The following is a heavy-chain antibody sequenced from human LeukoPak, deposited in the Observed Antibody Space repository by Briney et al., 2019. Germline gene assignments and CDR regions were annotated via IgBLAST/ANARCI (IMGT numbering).Heavy chain of an antibody. CDR1: GFTFSSYG. Sequence: PGRSLRLSCAASGFTFSSYGMHWVRQAPGKGLEWVAVISYDGSNKYYADSVKGRFTISRDNSKNTQYLQMNSLRAEDTAVYYCARGFDGGYLDYGMDVWGQGTTVTVSS. CDR2: ISYDGSNK. J-gene: IGHJ6*02. D-gene: IGHD4-17*01. CDR3: ARGFDGGYLDYGMDV. V-gene: IGHV3-30*03.